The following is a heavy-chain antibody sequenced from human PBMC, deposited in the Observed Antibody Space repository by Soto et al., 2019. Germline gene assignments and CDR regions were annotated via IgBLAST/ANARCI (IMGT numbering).Heavy chain of an antibody. CDR2: IYPGDSDT. CDR3: ARERNQDFWSGYYMGRMDV. Sequence: GESVKISCKGSGYSFTSYWLGWVRQMPGKGLEWIGIIYPGDSDTRYSPSFRGQVTISAGKSISTACLQWSSLKASDTAMYYSARERNQDFWSGYYMGRMDVWGQGTTVTVSS. V-gene: IGHV5-51*01. CDR1: GYSFTSYW. D-gene: IGHD3-3*01. J-gene: IGHJ6*02.